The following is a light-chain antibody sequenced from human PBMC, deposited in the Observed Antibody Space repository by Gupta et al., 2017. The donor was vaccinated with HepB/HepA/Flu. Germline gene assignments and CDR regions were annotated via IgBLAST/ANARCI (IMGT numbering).Light chain of an antibody. CDR3: QQYCNSIT. V-gene: IGKV3-20*01. CDR1: QSVSSYY. J-gene: IGKJ5*01. CDR2: DAS. Sequence: EIVLTQSPGTLSLSPGETATLSCRASQSVSSYYLAWYQQKPGQAPRLIIYDASNRATGITNRFSGSGDGKDFTLTSNPRENEDCEVYYGQQYCNSITFGQGTXLEIK.